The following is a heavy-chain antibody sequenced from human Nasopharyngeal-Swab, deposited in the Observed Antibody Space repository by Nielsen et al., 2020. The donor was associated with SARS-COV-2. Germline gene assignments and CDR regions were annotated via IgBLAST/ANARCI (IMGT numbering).Heavy chain of an antibody. CDR3: ARHGVAEDY. J-gene: IGHJ4*02. D-gene: IGHD3-3*01. CDR1: GYILTSYD. Sequence: ASVNVPCKASGYILTSYDISWVRQARGQGLEWTGWIGAYNGNTNYPQKFQDRVTMTTDTSTSTVYMELRNLRSDDTAVYYCARHGVAEDYWGQGTLVTVSS. V-gene: IGHV1-18*01. CDR2: IGAYNGNT.